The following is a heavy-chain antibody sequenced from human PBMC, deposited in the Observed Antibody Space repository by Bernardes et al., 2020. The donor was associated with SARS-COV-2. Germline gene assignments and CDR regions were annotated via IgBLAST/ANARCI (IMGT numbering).Heavy chain of an antibody. CDR3: AKEGGTSYPLDYYYYGMDV. CDR1: GFTFSSYG. Sequence: GRSLRLSCAASGFTFSSYGMHWVRQAPGKGLEWVAVISYDGSNKYYADSVKGRFTISRDNSKNTLYLQMNSLRAEDTAVYYCAKEGGTSYPLDYYYYGMDVWGQGTTVTVSS. CDR2: ISYDGSNK. J-gene: IGHJ6*02. D-gene: IGHD2-2*01. V-gene: IGHV3-30*18.